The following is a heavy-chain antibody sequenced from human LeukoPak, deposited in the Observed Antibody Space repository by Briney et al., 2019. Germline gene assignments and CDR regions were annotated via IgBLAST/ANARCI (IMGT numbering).Heavy chain of an antibody. CDR1: GFTFKLYW. J-gene: IGHJ5*02. CDR2: INDDGSDT. V-gene: IGHV3-74*01. CDR3: VRGAPSTWS. Sequence: GGSLRLSCAASGFTFKLYWMHWVRQVPGKRPVWVSRINDDGSDTIYADSVRGRFTISRDDAKNTVYLQMNNLRAEDTAVYYCVRGAPSTWSWGQGTLVTVSS. D-gene: IGHD2-15*01.